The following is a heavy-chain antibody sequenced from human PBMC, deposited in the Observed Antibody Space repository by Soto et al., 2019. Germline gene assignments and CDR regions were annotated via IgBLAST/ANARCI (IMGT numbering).Heavy chain of an antibody. Sequence: SETLSLTCTASGGSISSGGYYWSWIRQHPGKGLEWIGYIYYSGSTYYNPSLKSRVTISVDTSKNQFSLKLSSVTAADTAVYYCARADYYDSSGYAWYYWGQGTLVTVSS. J-gene: IGHJ4*02. V-gene: IGHV4-31*03. CDR1: GGSISSGGYY. CDR3: ARADYYDSSGYAWYY. D-gene: IGHD3-22*01. CDR2: IYYSGST.